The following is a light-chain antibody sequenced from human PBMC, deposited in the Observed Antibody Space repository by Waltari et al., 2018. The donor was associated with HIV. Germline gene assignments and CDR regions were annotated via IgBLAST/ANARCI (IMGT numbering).Light chain of an antibody. CDR1: SSDVGGYNY. V-gene: IGLV2-14*01. Sequence: QSALTQPASVSGSPGQSITISCTGTSSDVGGYNYVSWYQQHPGKAPKLMIYEVSNRPSGVSMRFSGSKSGNTASLTISGLQAEDEADYYCSSYTSSSPVVFGGGTKLTVL. CDR2: EVS. CDR3: SSYTSSSPVV. J-gene: IGLJ2*01.